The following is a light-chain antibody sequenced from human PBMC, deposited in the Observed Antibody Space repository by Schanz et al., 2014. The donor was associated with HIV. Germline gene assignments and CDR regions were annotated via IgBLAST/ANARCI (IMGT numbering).Light chain of an antibody. CDR2: EVS. J-gene: IGLJ2*01. CDR3: SSYAGTNKLVL. CDR1: SSDVGGYNY. Sequence: QSALTQPPSASGSPGQSVTISCTGTSSDVGGYNYVSWYQQHPGKAPKLMIYEVSKRPSGVPDRFSGSKSGNTASLTVSGLQAEDEADYYCSSYAGTNKLVLFAGGTKLTVL. V-gene: IGLV2-8*01.